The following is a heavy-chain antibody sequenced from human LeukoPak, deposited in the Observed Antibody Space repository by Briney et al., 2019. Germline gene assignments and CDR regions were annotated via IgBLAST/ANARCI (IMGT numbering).Heavy chain of an antibody. Sequence: SETLSLTCTVSGGSISSYYWSWIRQPPGKGLEWIGYIYYSGSTNYNPSLKSRVTKSVDTSKTQFSLKLSSVTAAAAAVYYCARNGPYGGNSLGDYWGQGTLVTVSS. CDR1: GGSISSYY. CDR3: ARNGPYGGNSLGDY. D-gene: IGHD4-23*01. J-gene: IGHJ4*02. CDR2: IYYSGST. V-gene: IGHV4-59*01.